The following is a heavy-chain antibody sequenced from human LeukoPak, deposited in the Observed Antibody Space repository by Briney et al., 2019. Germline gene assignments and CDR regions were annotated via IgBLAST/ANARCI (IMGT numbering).Heavy chain of an antibody. CDR3: ARTAGPKHYMDV. J-gene: IGHJ6*03. Sequence: GASVNVSCKASGGTFSSYAISWVRQAPGQGLEWMGGIIPIFGTANYAQKFQGRVTITADESTSTAYMELSSLRSEDTAVYYCARTAGPKHYMDVWGKGTTVTVSS. CDR2: IIPIFGTA. CDR1: GGTFSSYA. V-gene: IGHV1-69*13.